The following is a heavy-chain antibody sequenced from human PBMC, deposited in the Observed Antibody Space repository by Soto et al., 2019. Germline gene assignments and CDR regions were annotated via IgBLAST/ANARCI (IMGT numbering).Heavy chain of an antibody. V-gene: IGHV1-3*01. J-gene: IGHJ6*02. CDR1: GYTFTSYA. CDR3: ARVQQQLVEHTAYYYVMDG. Sequence: ASVKVSCKASGYTFTSYAMHWVRQAPGQRLEWMGWINAGNGNTKYSQKFQGRVTITRDTSASTAYMELSSLRSEDTAVYYCARVQQQLVEHTAYYYVMDGWGQGTTVTLAS. CDR2: INAGNGNT. D-gene: IGHD6-13*01.